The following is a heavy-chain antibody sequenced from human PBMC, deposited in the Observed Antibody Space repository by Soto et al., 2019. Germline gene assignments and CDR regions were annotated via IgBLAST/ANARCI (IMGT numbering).Heavy chain of an antibody. V-gene: IGHV4-59*01. CDR2: IYHSGSP. D-gene: IGHD2-2*01. CDR1: GASITSYY. Sequence: QVLLQESGPGLVKPSETLSLTCSVSGASITSYYWSWIRQPPGKGLEWFGYIYHSGSPSYNPSLKSRVTISVDTSKNQLSLRLVSVTAADTALYFCAREDFGSCSSTTCLNWFDPWGQGTLVTVSS. J-gene: IGHJ5*02. CDR3: AREDFGSCSSTTCLNWFDP.